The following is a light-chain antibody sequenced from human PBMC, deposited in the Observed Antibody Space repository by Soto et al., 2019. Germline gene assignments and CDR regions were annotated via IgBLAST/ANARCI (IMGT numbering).Light chain of an antibody. CDR3: QQTYSDIS. CDR2: GAS. Sequence: DVRMTQSPSSLSASVGDTTTITCRASRTINTYLNWFQQKPGEPPRLLIYGASTLHDGVPSRFSGSGSGADFTLTISGLRPEDFASYHCQQTYSDISFGGGTKV. J-gene: IGKJ4*01. CDR1: RTINTY. V-gene: IGKV1-39*01.